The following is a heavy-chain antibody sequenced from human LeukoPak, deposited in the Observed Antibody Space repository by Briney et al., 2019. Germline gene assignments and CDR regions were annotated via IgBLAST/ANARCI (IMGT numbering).Heavy chain of an antibody. CDR3: ARGSSGWYYYFDY. CDR2: INHSGST. CDR1: GGSISSGDYY. J-gene: IGHJ4*02. V-gene: IGHV4-39*07. Sequence: SETLSLTCTVSGGSISSGDYYWSWIRQPPGKGLEWIGEINHSGSTNYNPSLKSRVTISVDTSKNQFSLKLSSVTAADTAVYYCARGSSGWYYYFDYWGQGTLVTVSS. D-gene: IGHD6-19*01.